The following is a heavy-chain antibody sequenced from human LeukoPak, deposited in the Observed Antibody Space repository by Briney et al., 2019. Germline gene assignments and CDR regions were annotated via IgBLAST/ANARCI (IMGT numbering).Heavy chain of an antibody. CDR2: ISGSGGST. CDR1: GFTFSSYG. Sequence: PGGSLRLSCAASGFTFSSYGMSWVRQAPGKGLEWVSAISGSGGSTYYADSVKGRFTISRDNSKNTLYLQMNSLRAEDTAVYYCAKERRITMVRGVIQYYYYYYYMDVWGKGTTVTVSS. D-gene: IGHD3-10*01. CDR3: AKERRITMVRGVIQYYYYYYYMDV. V-gene: IGHV3-23*01. J-gene: IGHJ6*03.